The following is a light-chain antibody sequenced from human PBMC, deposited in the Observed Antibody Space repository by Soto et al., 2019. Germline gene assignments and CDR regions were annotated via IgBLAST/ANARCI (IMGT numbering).Light chain of an antibody. J-gene: IGKJ1*01. V-gene: IGKV1-5*03. CDR2: EAS. Sequence: DIHMSQSPSTLSASVGDRVTITCRASQNINSWLAWYQQKPGKAPKLLIYEASSLEKGVPARFGGSGSGTEFTLTISSLQPDDFATYYCQQYNVYSWTFGQGTKVHIK. CDR1: QNINSW. CDR3: QQYNVYSWT.